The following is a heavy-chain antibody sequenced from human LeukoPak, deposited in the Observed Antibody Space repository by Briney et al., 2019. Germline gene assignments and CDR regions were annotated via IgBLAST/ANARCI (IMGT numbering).Heavy chain of an antibody. V-gene: IGHV4-31*03. J-gene: IGHJ6*02. CDR2: IYYSGST. Sequence: SETLSLTYTVSGGSISSGGYYWSWIRQHPGKGLEWIGYIYYSGSTYYNPSLKSRVTISVDTSKNQFSLKLSSVTAADTAVYYCARAGNSAYYYYGMDVWGQGTTVTVSS. CDR3: ARAGNSAYYYYGMDV. CDR1: GGSISSGGYY. D-gene: IGHD4-23*01.